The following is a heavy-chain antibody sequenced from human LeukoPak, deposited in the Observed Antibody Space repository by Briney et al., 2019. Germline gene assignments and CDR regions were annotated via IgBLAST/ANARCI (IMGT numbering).Heavy chain of an antibody. V-gene: IGHV3-30-3*01. J-gene: IGHJ4*02. CDR1: GFTFSSYA. D-gene: IGHD6-19*01. CDR3: ARGSSGWFYFDY. Sequence: GGPLRLSCAASGFTFSSYAMHWVRQAPGKGLEWVAVISYDGSNKYYADSVEGRFTISRDNSKNTLYLQMNSLRAEDTAVYYCARGSSGWFYFDYWGQGTLVTVSS. CDR2: ISYDGSNK.